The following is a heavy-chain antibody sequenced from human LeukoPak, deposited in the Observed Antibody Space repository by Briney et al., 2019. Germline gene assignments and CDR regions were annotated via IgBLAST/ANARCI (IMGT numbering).Heavy chain of an antibody. Sequence: SETLSLTCTVSGGSISSGGYYWSCIRQNPGKGLEWIGYIYHSGSTYYNPSLKSRVTISIDTSKNQFFLKLSSVTAADTAVYYCARSQHCSGGSCYVFFDFWGQGTLVAVSS. V-gene: IGHV4-31*03. CDR2: IYHSGST. CDR3: ARSQHCSGGSCYVFFDF. D-gene: IGHD2-15*01. J-gene: IGHJ4*02. CDR1: GGSISSGGYY.